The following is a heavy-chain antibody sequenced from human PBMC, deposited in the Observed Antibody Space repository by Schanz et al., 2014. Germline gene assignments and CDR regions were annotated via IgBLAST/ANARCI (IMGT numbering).Heavy chain of an antibody. CDR3: ARHGGIPYYPMDV. Sequence: QVQLQESGPGLVKPSQTLSLTCTVSGASISSGGYYWDWIRLLPGKGLEWIGYISYSGSTSFNPSLKSRLTMSVDTSKNQFSLRLSSVTAADTAVYYCARHGGIPYYPMDVWCQGTTVTVSS. J-gene: IGHJ6*02. CDR2: ISYSGST. D-gene: IGHD3-16*01. V-gene: IGHV4-31*03. CDR1: GASISSGGYY.